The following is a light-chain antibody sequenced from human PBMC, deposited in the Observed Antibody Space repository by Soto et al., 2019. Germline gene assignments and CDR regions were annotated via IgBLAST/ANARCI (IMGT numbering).Light chain of an antibody. CDR3: QQANSFPRT. Sequence: DIHITQSPSTLSASVGDRVVITCRASQSITTWLAWYQQKPGKPPKLLIYDASSLESGVPSRFSGSGSGTEFTLTISSLQPDDFATYYCQQANSFPRTFGPGTKVDIK. CDR2: DAS. J-gene: IGKJ3*01. CDR1: QSITTW. V-gene: IGKV1-5*01.